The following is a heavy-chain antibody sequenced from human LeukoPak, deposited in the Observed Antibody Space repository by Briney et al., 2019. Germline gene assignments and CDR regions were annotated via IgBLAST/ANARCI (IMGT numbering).Heavy chain of an antibody. CDR2: IVVGSGNT. CDR3: AAETYYGSGSYSLYFDY. CDR1: GFTFTSPA. D-gene: IGHD3-10*01. Sequence: ASVKVSCKASGFTFTSPAVQWVRQARGQRLEWIGWIVVGSGNTNYAQKFQERVTITRDMSTSTAYMELSSLRSEDTAVYYCAAETYYGSGSYSLYFDYWGQGTLVTVSS. V-gene: IGHV1-58*01. J-gene: IGHJ4*02.